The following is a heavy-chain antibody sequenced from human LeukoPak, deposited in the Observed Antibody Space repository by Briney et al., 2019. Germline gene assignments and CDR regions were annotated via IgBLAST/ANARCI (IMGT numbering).Heavy chain of an antibody. CDR3: ARKYDFWSGYRRRGYFDY. Sequence: SSETLSLTCAVYGGSFSGYYWSWIRQPPGKGLEWIGEINHSGSTNYNPSLKSRVTISVDTSKNQFSLKLSSVTAADTAVYYCARKYDFWSGYRRRGYFDYWGQGTLVTVSS. D-gene: IGHD3-3*01. V-gene: IGHV4-34*01. CDR1: GGSFSGYY. CDR2: INHSGST. J-gene: IGHJ4*02.